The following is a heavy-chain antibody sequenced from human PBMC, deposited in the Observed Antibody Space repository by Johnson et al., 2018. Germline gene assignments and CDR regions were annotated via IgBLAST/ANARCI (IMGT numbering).Heavy chain of an antibody. CDR3: ARVKKLLIAFDI. CDR2: MSSGGDTR. CDR1: GFRFVDYY. V-gene: IGHV3-11*04. Sequence: VQLLESGGGLVKPGGSLRLSCTASGFRFVDYYMTWIRQSPGKGLEWISYMSSGGDTRYYTDTVKGRLPISRDNAKNSLYLQMTIRRADDTAVYYCARVKKLLIAFDIWGPGTVVTVSS. J-gene: IGHJ3*02.